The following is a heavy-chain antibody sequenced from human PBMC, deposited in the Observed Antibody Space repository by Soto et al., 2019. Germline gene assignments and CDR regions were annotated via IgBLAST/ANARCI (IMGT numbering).Heavy chain of an antibody. J-gene: IGHJ5*02. Sequence: EVQLVQSRPEVKKPGESLKISCKPSGYTFTTYWIGWVSQMPGKGLEWMGIIYPGDSETRYSPSFQSQVIISADKSVGTAYLQWSSLKASDTAIYYSARAVGRYCSSASCYLFDPSGPGTLVTVSS. CDR3: ARAVGRYCSSASCYLFDP. CDR2: IYPGDSET. V-gene: IGHV5-51*03. CDR1: GYTFTTYW. D-gene: IGHD2-2*01.